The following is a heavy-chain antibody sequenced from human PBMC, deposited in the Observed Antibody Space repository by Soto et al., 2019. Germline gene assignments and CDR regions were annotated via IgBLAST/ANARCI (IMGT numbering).Heavy chain of an antibody. CDR1: GYTSADFG. J-gene: IGHJ5*01. CDR3: VRDQKYFRVNGNWFDS. CDR2: VSGNNGAS. V-gene: IGHV1-18*04. D-gene: IGHD2-2*01. Sequence: GASVKVSFKASGYTSADFGISWLRQAPGQGLEWMGWVSGNNGASNPAPKVQGRITMTLDTSTGVSYMALRSLRSDDTAIYYCVRDQKYFRVNGNWFDSWGQGTLGTAPQ.